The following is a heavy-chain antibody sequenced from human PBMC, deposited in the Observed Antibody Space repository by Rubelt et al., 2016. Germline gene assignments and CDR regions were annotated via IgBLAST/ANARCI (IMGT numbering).Heavy chain of an antibody. CDR2: IVQDGSIT. CDR1: GFTFANAW. Sequence: VQLVESGGGVVQPGRSLRLSCAASGFTFANAWMNWVRQAPGKGLVWVSRIVQDGSITTYADSVRGRFSISRENAKNTLYLQMNRLRTEDTAVYYCARDPPGLGIDYWGLGTLVTVSS. J-gene: IGHJ4*02. V-gene: IGHV3-74*01. CDR3: ARDPPGLGIDY.